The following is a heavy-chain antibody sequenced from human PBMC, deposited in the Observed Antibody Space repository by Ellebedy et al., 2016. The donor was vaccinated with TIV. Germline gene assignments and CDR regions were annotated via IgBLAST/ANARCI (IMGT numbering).Heavy chain of an antibody. V-gene: IGHV3-74*01. CDR3: ARGSDGQDY. CDR2: IDSDGSTT. Sequence: PGGSLRLSCAASGFTFSNYWMHWVRQLPGKGLMWVSHIDSDGSTTIYADSVKGRFTISRDNAKNTLYLQMNSLTVEDTGVYYCARGSDGQDYWGQGTLVTVSS. CDR1: GFTFSNYW. D-gene: IGHD2-8*01. J-gene: IGHJ4*02.